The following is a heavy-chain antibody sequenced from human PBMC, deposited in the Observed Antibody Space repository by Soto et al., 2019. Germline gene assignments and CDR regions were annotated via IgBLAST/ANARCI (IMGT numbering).Heavy chain of an antibody. Sequence: ASVKISCKVSGYTLTELSMHWVRQAPGKGLEWMGGFDPEDGETIYAQKFKGRVTMTEDTSTDTAYMELSSLRSEDTAVYYCATDLTQAAAGTKYWGQGTPVTVSS. CDR3: ATDLTQAAAGTKY. J-gene: IGHJ4*02. D-gene: IGHD6-13*01. CDR2: FDPEDGET. CDR1: GYTLTELS. V-gene: IGHV1-24*01.